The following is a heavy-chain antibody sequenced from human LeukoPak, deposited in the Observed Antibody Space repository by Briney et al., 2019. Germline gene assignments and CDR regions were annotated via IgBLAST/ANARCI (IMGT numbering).Heavy chain of an antibody. V-gene: IGHV3-30*18. D-gene: IGHD6-13*01. CDR1: GFTFSSYG. CDR3: AKDRSRIAAAHDAFDI. J-gene: IGHJ3*02. CDR2: ISYDGSNK. Sequence: SGGSLRLSCAASGFTFSSYGMHWVRQAPGKGLEWVAVISYDGSNKYYADSVKGRFTISRDNSKNTLYLQMNSLRAEDTAVYYCAKDRSRIAAAHDAFDIWGQGTMVTVSS.